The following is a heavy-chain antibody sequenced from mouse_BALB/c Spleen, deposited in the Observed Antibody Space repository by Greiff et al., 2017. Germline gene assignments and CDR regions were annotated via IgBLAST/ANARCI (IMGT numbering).Heavy chain of an antibody. CDR3: ARDRDYYYGSSYYFDY. CDR2: ISYSGST. V-gene: IGHV3-2*02. D-gene: IGHD1-1*01. Sequence: EVQLQESGPGLVKPSQSLSLTCTVTGYSITSDYAWNWIRQFPGNKLEWMGYISYSGSTSYNPSLKSRISITRDTSKNQFFLQLNSVTTEDTATYYCARDRDYYYGSSYYFDYWGQGTTLTVSS. CDR1: GYSITSDYA. J-gene: IGHJ2*01.